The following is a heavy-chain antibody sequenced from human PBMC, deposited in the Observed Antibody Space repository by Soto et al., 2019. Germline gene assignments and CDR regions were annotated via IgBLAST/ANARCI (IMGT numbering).Heavy chain of an antibody. V-gene: IGHV1-3*01. Sequence: GASVKVSCKASGYTFTSYAMHWVRQAPGQRLEWMGWINAGNGNTKYSQKFQGRVTITRDTSASTAYMELSSLRSEDTAVYYCARTKWAIRGYCISTSCYDAFDIWGQGTMVTVSS. CDR2: INAGNGNT. CDR1: GYTFTSYA. J-gene: IGHJ3*02. CDR3: ARTKWAIRGYCISTSCYDAFDI. D-gene: IGHD2-2*01.